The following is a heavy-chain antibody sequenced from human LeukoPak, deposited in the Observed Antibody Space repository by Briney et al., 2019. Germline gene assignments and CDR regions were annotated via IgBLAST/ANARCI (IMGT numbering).Heavy chain of an antibody. CDR2: IYYSGNT. J-gene: IGHJ4*02. CDR1: GGSISTYY. V-gene: IGHV4-59*01. D-gene: IGHD4-17*01. Sequence: AETLSLTCTVSGGSISTYYWSWIRQPPGKRLEWIGYIYYSGNTNYNPSLRSRVTIPVDTSKNHFSLNLSSVTAADTAVYYCARVRQTPYGDYGYFDCWGQGTLVTVSS. CDR3: ARVRQTPYGDYGYFDC.